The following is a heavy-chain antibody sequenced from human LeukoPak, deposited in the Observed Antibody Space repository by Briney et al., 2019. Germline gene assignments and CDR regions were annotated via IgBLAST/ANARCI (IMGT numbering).Heavy chain of an antibody. V-gene: IGHV3-23*01. D-gene: IGHD6-19*01. CDR3: AKDPSSRIAVAGTAVDY. J-gene: IGHJ4*02. CDR1: GFTFSSYA. CDR2: ISGSGGST. Sequence: PGGSLRLSCAASGFTFSSYAMSWVRQAPGKGLEWVSAISGSGGSTYYADSVKGRFTISRDNSKNTLYLQTNSLRAEDTAVYYCAKDPSSRIAVAGTAVDYWGQGTLVTVSS.